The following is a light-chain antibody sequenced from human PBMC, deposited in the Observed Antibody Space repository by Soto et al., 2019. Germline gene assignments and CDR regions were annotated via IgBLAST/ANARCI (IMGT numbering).Light chain of an antibody. Sequence: DIQMTQSPSTLSASVGDRVTITCRASQSINDWLAWYQQKQGKATKVLIYDASTLKSGVPSRFSSSGSGTELPLTIDSLQPDDFATYYFQQYQSYSLTFAGGTKVEIK. CDR2: DAS. V-gene: IGKV1-5*01. CDR1: QSINDW. J-gene: IGKJ4*02. CDR3: QQYQSYSLT.